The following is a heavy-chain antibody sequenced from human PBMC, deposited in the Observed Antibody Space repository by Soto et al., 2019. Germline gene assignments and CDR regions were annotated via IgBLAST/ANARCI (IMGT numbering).Heavy chain of an antibody. Sequence: GASVKVSCTASGYPFTGYYMHWVRHAPGQGLEWMGWINPNSGGTNYAQKFQGRVTMTRDTSISTAYMELSSVTAADTAVYYCAREYYDDRSGSNWFDPWGQGTLVTVSS. CDR2: INPNSGGT. V-gene: IGHV1-2*02. D-gene: IGHD3-22*01. CDR3: AREYYDDRSGSNWFDP. CDR1: GYPFTGYY. J-gene: IGHJ5*02.